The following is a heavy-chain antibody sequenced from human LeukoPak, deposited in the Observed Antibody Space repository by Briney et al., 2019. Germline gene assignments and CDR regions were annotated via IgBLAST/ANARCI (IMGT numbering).Heavy chain of an antibody. V-gene: IGHV3-48*01. D-gene: IGHD1-26*01. CDR1: GFTFSSYH. J-gene: IGHJ4*02. CDR2: ISIFSSTI. Sequence: GGSLRLSCAASGFTFSSYHMNWVRQAPGKGLEWVSYISIFSSTIYYADSVKDRFTISRDDANSLVYLQMNSLRAEDTAVYYCARTNERELDYWGQGTLVTVSS. CDR3: ARTNERELDY.